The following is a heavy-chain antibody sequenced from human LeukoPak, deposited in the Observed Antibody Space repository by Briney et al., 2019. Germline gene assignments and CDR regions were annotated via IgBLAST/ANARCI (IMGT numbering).Heavy chain of an antibody. D-gene: IGHD6-13*01. J-gene: IGHJ6*03. CDR3: AREGSSSWLNTRWEYYYYYMDV. Sequence: PGGSLRLSCAASGFTFSSYAMHWVRQAPGKGLEYVSAISSNGGSTYYANSVKGRFTISRDNSKNTLYLQMGSLRAEDMAVYYCAREGSSSWLNTRWEYYYYYMDVWGKGTTVTVSS. CDR1: GFTFSSYA. V-gene: IGHV3-64*01. CDR2: ISSNGGST.